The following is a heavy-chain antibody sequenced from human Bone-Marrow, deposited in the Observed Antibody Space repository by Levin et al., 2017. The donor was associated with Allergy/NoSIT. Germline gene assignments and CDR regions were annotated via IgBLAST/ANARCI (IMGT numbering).Heavy chain of an antibody. CDR3: ASGITIFGVDSEVDYGMSGTHGMDV. V-gene: IGHV3-48*03. J-gene: IGHJ6*02. Sequence: GESLKISCAASGFTFSSYEMNWVRQAPGKGLEWVSYISSSGSTIYYADSVKGRFTISRDNAKNSLYLQMNSLRAEDTAVYYCASGITIFGVDSEVDYGMSGTHGMDVWGQGTTVTVSS. D-gene: IGHD3-3*01. CDR1: GFTFSSYE. CDR2: ISSSGSTI.